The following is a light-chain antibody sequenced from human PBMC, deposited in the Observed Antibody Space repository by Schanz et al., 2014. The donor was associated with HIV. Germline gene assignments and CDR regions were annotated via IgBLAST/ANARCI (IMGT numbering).Light chain of an antibody. CDR2: ASS. CDR3: QQSYSATPYS. CDR1: QDISIS. Sequence: DIQMTQSPSSLSASVGDRVTLTCRASQDISISLNWYQQKPGKAPQLLIYASSLLHTGVPSRFSGSGSGTHFTLTITGLQFEDFATYYCQQSYSATPYSVGQGTKVEIK. J-gene: IGKJ2*01. V-gene: IGKV1-39*01.